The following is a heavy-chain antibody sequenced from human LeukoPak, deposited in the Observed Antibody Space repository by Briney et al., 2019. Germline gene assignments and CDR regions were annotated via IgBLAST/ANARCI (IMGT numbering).Heavy chain of an antibody. J-gene: IGHJ4*02. V-gene: IGHV3-23*01. CDR2: ISGSGGST. D-gene: IGHD3-22*01. CDR1: GFTFSSYA. CDR3: AKDRRSRYDSSGGGFDY. Sequence: GGSLRLSCEASGFTFSSYAMSWVRQAPGKGLEWVSAISGSGGSTYYADSVKGRFTISRDNSKNTLYLQMNSLRAEDTAVYYCAKDRRSRYDSSGGGFDYWGQGTLVTVSS.